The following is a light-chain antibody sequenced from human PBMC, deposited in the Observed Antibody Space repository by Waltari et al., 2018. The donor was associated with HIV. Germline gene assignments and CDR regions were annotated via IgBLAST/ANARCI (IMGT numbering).Light chain of an antibody. V-gene: IGKV3-20*01. CDR1: QSVSSRS. J-gene: IGKJ1*01. Sequence: EIVLTQSPGTLSLSPGERATLSCRASQSVSSRSLAWYKQRPGQAPKLLISGASSRATGIPDRFSGSGSGTDFTLTISRLEPEDFAVYYCQQYGTSPRTFGQGTKVEIK. CDR2: GAS. CDR3: QQYGTSPRT.